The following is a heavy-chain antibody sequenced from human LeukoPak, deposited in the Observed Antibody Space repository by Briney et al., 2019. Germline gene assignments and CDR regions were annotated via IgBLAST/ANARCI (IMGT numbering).Heavy chain of an antibody. CDR3: ARSGSPVDY. CDR2: IHSHGSST. Sequence: PGGSLRLSCAASGFAFSSYWMHWARQPPGQGLEWVSRIHSHGSSTSYADSVKGRFTISRDNARNTLYLQMNSLRAEDTAVYYCARSGSPVDYWGQGTLVTVSS. V-gene: IGHV3-74*01. CDR1: GFAFSSYW. J-gene: IGHJ4*02. D-gene: IGHD1-26*01.